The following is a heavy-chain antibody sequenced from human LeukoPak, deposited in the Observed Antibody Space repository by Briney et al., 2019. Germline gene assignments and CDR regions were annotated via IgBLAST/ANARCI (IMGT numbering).Heavy chain of an antibody. Sequence: ASVKVSCKASGYTFTSYGISWVRQAPGQGLEWMGWISAYNGNTNYAQKLQGRVTMSTDTSTSTAYMELRSLRSDDTAVYYCARDVGVGATDGIDYWGQGTLVTVSS. D-gene: IGHD1-26*01. J-gene: IGHJ4*02. CDR1: GYTFTSYG. CDR3: ARDVGVGATDGIDY. V-gene: IGHV1-18*01. CDR2: ISAYNGNT.